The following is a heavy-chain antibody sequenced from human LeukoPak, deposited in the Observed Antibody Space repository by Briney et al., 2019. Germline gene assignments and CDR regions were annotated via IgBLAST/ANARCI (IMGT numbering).Heavy chain of an antibody. CDR1: GFTFSSYW. V-gene: IGHV3-74*01. CDR3: VRDYSSSFDY. J-gene: IGHJ4*02. CDR2: INNDETGT. D-gene: IGHD6-6*01. Sequence: GSLRLSCAASGFTFSSYWMHWVRQAPGKGLVWVSRINNDETGTTYADSVKGRFTISRDNAKNTVYLQMHSLRAEDTAVYYCVRDYSSSFDYWGQGALVTVSS.